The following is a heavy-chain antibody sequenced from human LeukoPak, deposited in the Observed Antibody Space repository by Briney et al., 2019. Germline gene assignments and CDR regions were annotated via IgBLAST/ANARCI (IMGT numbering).Heavy chain of an antibody. D-gene: IGHD3-10*01. V-gene: IGHV3-21*01. J-gene: IGHJ4*02. Sequence: PGGSLRLSCAASGFTFSSYSMNWVRQAPGKGLEWVSSISSSSSYIYYADSVRGRFTISRDNAKNSLYLQMNSLRAEDTAVYYCARDLLSLLVPDYWGQGTLVTVPS. CDR1: GFTFSSYS. CDR2: ISSSSSYI. CDR3: ARDLLSLLVPDY.